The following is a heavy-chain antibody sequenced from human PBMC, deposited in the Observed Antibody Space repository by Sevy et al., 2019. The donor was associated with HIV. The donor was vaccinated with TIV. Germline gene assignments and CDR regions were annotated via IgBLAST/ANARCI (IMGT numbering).Heavy chain of an antibody. D-gene: IGHD2-15*01. CDR2: ISGSGGST. V-gene: IGHV3-23*01. CDR1: GFTFSNYA. Sequence: GGSLRLSCAASGFTFSNYAMSWVRQAPGKGLEWVSGISGSGGSTYYTDSVKGRFTISRDNSKNTLHLQMNSLRAEDTAVYYCAKGDIVVVVADLFDYWGQGTLLTVSS. J-gene: IGHJ4*02. CDR3: AKGDIVVVVADLFDY.